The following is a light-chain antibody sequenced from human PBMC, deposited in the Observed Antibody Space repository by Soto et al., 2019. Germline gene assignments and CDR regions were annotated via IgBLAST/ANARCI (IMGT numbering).Light chain of an antibody. CDR2: KAS. J-gene: IGKJ1*01. Sequence: RIDQVPTTLSCALGAQDTITCRASQTISSWLAWYQQKPGKAPKLLIYKASTLKSGVPSRFSGSGSGTEFTLTISSLQPDDFATYYCQHYNSYSEAFGQGAK. CDR1: QTISSW. V-gene: IGKV1-5*03. CDR3: QHYNSYSEA.